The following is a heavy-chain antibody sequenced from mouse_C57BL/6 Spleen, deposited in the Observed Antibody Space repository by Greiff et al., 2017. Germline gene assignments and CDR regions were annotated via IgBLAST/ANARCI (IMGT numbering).Heavy chain of an antibody. CDR3: ERRRGFDY. Sequence: VQLQQPGAELVMPGASVKLSCKASGYTFTSYWMHWVKQRPGQGLEWIGEIDPSDSYTNYNQKFKGKSTLTVDKSSSTAYMQLSSLTSEESAVYYCERRRGFDYWGQGTTLTVSS. V-gene: IGHV1-69*01. J-gene: IGHJ2*01. CDR2: IDPSDSYT. CDR1: GYTFTSYW.